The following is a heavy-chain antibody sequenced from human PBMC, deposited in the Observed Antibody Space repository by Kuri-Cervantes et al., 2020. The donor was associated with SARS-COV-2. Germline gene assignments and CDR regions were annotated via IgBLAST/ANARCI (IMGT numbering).Heavy chain of an antibody. V-gene: IGHV3-30*09. CDR2: ISFDGTNE. CDR1: GDIFTDAW. CDR3: ARDLYGSGSYYTLNFDH. J-gene: IGHJ4*02. Sequence: GESLKISCAASGDIFTDAWMSWVRQAPGKGLEWVAVISFDGTNEDYADSVRGRFAISRDNSKDTLYLQMNSLRPEDTAVYYCARDLYGSGSYYTLNFDHWGQGALVTVSS. D-gene: IGHD3-10*01.